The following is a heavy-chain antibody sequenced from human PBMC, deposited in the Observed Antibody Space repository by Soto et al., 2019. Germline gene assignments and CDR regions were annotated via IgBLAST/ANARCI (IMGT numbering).Heavy chain of an antibody. CDR1: GGSFSNYY. CDR3: ARRSTKEDV. Sequence: QVQLQESGPGLVKPSETLSLTSTVSGGSFSNYYWSWIRQSPGKGLEWVGYMSYGGSTNYNPSLKSRVSISVDTSKNQFSLKVTSVTAADTAVYYCARRSTKEDVWGQGTTVTVSS. V-gene: IGHV4-59*01. J-gene: IGHJ6*02. CDR2: MSYGGST.